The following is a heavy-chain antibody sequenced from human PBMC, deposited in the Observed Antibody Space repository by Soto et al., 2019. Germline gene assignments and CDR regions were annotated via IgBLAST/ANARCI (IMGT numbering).Heavy chain of an antibody. D-gene: IGHD1-26*01. Sequence: QVQLVESGGGVVQPGRSLRLSCAASGFTFSSYGMHWVRQAPGKGLEGVAVISYDGSNKFYGDAVKGRVTISRDSSKDTVYLQISRLRTEDTAVYYCAKDRYRYSGSHDYWGQGTLVTVSS. CDR1: GFTFSSYG. V-gene: IGHV3-30*18. J-gene: IGHJ4*02. CDR2: ISYDGSNK. CDR3: AKDRYRYSGSHDY.